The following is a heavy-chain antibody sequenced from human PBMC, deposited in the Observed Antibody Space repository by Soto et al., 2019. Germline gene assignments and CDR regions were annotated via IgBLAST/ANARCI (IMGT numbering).Heavy chain of an antibody. D-gene: IGHD4-4*01. J-gene: IGHJ4*02. V-gene: IGHV4-31*03. Sequence: QVQLQESGPGLVKPSQTLSLTCTVSDGSISSGGYYWSWIRQHPGKGLEWIGYIYYSGSSYYSPSLKSRITISIVTSKNQFSLKLSSVTAADTAVYYCARVDMTTTAFDYWGQGTLVTVSS. CDR2: IYYSGSS. CDR1: DGSISSGGYY. CDR3: ARVDMTTTAFDY.